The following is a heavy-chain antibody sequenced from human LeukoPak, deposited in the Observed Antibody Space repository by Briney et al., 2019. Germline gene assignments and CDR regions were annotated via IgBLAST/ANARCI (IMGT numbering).Heavy chain of an antibody. CDR1: GGTFISYA. CDR3: ARDGDYGDIDY. V-gene: IGHV1-69*13. D-gene: IGHD4-17*01. J-gene: IGHJ4*02. Sequence: ASVKVSCKASGGTFISYAISWVRQAPGQGLEWMGGIIPIFGTANYAQKFQGRVTITADESTSTAYMELSSLRSEDTAVYYCARDGDYGDIDYWGQGTLVTVSS. CDR2: IIPIFGTA.